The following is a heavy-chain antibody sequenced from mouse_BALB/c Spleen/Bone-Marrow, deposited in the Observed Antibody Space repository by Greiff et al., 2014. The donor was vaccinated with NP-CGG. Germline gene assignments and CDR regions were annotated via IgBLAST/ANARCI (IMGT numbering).Heavy chain of an antibody. V-gene: IGHV1S81*02. CDR3: TRGRAWDFDY. D-gene: IGHD4-1*01. Sequence: QVQLKESGAELVKPGASVKLSCKASGYTFTSYYMYWVKQRPGQGLEWIGEINPSNGGTNFNEKFKSRATLTVDKSSSTAYMQLSSLTSEDSAVYYCTRGRAWDFDYWGQGNTLTVST. CDR2: INPSNGGT. CDR1: GYTFTSYY. J-gene: IGHJ2*01.